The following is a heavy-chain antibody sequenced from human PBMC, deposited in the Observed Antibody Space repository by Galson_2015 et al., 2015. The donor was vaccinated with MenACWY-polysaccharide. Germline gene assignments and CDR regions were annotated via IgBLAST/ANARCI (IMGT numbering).Heavy chain of an antibody. V-gene: IGHV4-38-2*01. CDR3: ARVEKYSGSFYILY. CDR2: IFHSGTT. Sequence: ATLSLPCAVSGSSISSGYYWGWIRPPPGKGLEWIASIFHSGTTYYNPSLKSRVTISVDTSKNQFSLKLSSVTAADTAVYYCARVEKYSGSFYILYWGQGTLVTVSS. J-gene: IGHJ4*02. CDR1: GSSISSGYY. D-gene: IGHD1-26*01.